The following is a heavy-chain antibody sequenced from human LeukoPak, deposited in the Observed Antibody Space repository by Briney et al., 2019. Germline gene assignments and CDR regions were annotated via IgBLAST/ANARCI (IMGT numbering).Heavy chain of an antibody. CDR1: GFSITSGYY. Sequence: SETLSLTCTVSGFSITSGYYWGWIRQSPGKGLEWIGSIYHGGRTYYNPSLKSRVNVAVDTSKNQFSLKLSSVAAADTAVYYCARGAYGDYITPYYFYYYYMDVWGKGTTVTVS. CDR2: IYHGGRT. J-gene: IGHJ6*03. CDR3: ARGAYGDYITPYYFYYYYMDV. V-gene: IGHV4-38-2*02. D-gene: IGHD4-17*01.